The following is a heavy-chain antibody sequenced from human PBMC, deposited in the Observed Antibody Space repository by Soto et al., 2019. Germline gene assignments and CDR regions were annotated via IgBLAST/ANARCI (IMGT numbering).Heavy chain of an antibody. J-gene: IGHJ6*02. D-gene: IGHD2-15*01. Sequence: VKVSCKASGFTFTSSAVQWVRQARGQRLEWIGWIVVGSGNTNYAQKFQERVTITRDMSTSTAYMELSSLRSEDTAVYYCAAEYCNGGSCRSHYYYYGMDVWGQGTTVTVS. CDR3: AAEYCNGGSCRSHYYYYGMDV. CDR1: GFTFTSSA. CDR2: IVVGSGNT. V-gene: IGHV1-58*01.